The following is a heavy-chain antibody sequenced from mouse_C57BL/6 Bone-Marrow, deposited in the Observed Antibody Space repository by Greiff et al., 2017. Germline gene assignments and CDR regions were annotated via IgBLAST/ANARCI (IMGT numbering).Heavy chain of an antibody. Sequence: VQLQQSGPVLVKPGASVKMSCKASGYTFTDYYMNWVKQSHGKSLEWIGVINPYNGGTSYNQKFKGKATLTVDKSSSTAYMELNSLTSEDSAVYYCARGSGYFDVWGTGTTVTVSS. CDR3: ARGSGYFDV. CDR1: GYTFTDYY. V-gene: IGHV1-19*01. J-gene: IGHJ1*03. CDR2: INPYNGGT.